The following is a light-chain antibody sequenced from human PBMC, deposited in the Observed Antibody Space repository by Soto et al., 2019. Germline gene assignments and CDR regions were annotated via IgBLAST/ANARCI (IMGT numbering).Light chain of an antibody. Sequence: DIQMTQSPSTLSASVGDRVTITCRASRSISDWLAWYQQKPGKAPKLLIFDASSLKSGVPSRFSGSGSGTEFTLTINSLQPDDVATYYCLQYDSYSRTFGQGTKVDI. CDR1: RSISDW. CDR2: DAS. CDR3: LQYDSYSRT. J-gene: IGKJ1*01. V-gene: IGKV1-5*01.